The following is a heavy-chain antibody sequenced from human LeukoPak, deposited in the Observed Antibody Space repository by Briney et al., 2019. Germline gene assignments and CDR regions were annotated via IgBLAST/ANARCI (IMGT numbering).Heavy chain of an antibody. CDR3: AKGIAAAGTVDY. CDR2: ISGSGGST. CDR1: GFTFSSYA. D-gene: IGHD6-13*01. Sequence: PGGSLRLSCAASGFTFSSYAMSWVRQAPGKGLEWVSAISGSGGSTYYGDSVKGRFTISRDNSKNTLYLQMNSLRAEDTAVYYCAKGIAAAGTVDYWGQGTLVTVSS. J-gene: IGHJ4*02. V-gene: IGHV3-23*01.